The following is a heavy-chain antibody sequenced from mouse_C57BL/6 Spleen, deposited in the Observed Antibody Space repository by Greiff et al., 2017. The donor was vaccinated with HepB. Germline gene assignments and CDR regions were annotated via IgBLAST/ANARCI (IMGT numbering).Heavy chain of an antibody. D-gene: IGHD4-1*01. CDR3: ARGQYYWEN. CDR1: GYTFTNYC. Sequence: VQLQQPGAELVKPGASVKLSCKASGYTFTNYCINWVKQRPGQGLEWIGDIYPDSGSTNYTEKFKSKATLTVDTSSSTAYMQLSSLTSEDSAVYYCARGQYYWENGGQGTTLTVSS. V-gene: IGHV1-55*01. CDR2: IYPDSGST. J-gene: IGHJ2*01.